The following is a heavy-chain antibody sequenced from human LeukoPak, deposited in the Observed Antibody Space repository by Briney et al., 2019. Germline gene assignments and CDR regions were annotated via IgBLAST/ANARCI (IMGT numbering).Heavy chain of an antibody. CDR3: ARDERLLSFLK. CDR1: GFTVSSNY. J-gene: IGHJ4*02. D-gene: IGHD3-3*01. V-gene: IGHV3-53*01. Sequence: GGSLRLSCAASGFTVSSNYMSWVRQAPGKGLEWVSIIYSGGSTYYADSVKGRFTISRDNSKNTLYLQMNSLRAEDTAIYYCARDERLLSFLKWGQGTLVTVSS. CDR2: IYSGGST.